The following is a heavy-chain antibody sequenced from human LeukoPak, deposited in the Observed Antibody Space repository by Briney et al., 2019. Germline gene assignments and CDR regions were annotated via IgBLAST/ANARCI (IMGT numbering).Heavy chain of an antibody. CDR3: ARDVVRDYYYYGMDV. D-gene: IGHD2-15*01. V-gene: IGHV3-21*01. CDR1: GFTFSSYT. CDR2: ISSSGSYI. J-gene: IGHJ6*04. Sequence: GGSLRLSCAASGFTFSSYTMNWVRQAPGKGLEWVSFISSSGSYIYYADSVKGRFTISRDNAKNSLYLQMNSLRAEDTAVYYCARDVVRDYYYYGMDVWGKGTTVTVSS.